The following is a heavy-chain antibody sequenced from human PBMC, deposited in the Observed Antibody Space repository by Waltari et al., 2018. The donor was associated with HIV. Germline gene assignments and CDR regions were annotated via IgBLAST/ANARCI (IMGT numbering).Heavy chain of an antibody. D-gene: IGHD1-20*01. CDR2: ISSDGTTT. CDR1: GCTSSSYS. J-gene: IGHJ4*02. Sequence: EVQLVESGGGLVQPGGTLRRSCATSGCTSSSYSIPWVRQAPGKGLVCVSRISSDGTTTSYADSVKGRFTISRDNAKNTLYLQMNSLRAEDTAVYYCTRDLARYNWNDIPLDYWGQGALVTVSS. CDR3: TRDLARYNWNDIPLDY. V-gene: IGHV3-74*01.